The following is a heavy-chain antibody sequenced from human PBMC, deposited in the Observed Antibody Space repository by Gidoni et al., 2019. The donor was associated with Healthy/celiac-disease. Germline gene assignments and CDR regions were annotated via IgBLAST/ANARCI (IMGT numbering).Heavy chain of an antibody. CDR1: GFTFSSYA. CDR3: AKTRWLQGDFDY. J-gene: IGHJ4*02. CDR2: ISGSGGST. V-gene: IGHV3-23*01. Sequence: EVQLLASGGGLVQPGGSLRLSCAASGFTFSSYAMSWVRQAPGKGLEWISAISGSGGSTYYADSVKGRFTISRDNSKNTLYLKMNSLRAEDTAVYYCAKTRWLQGDFDYWGQGTLVTVSS. D-gene: IGHD5-12*01.